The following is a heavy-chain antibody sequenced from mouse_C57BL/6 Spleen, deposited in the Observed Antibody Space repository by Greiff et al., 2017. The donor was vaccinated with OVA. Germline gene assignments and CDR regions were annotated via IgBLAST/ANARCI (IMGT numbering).Heavy chain of an antibody. V-gene: IGHV1-64*01. D-gene: IGHD2-2*01. CDR2: IHPNSGST. CDR3: ANFYYGSNWYFDV. CDR1: GYTFTSYW. J-gene: IGHJ1*03. Sequence: QVQLQQPGAELVKPGASVKLSCKASGYTFTSYWMHWVKQRPGQGLEWIGMIHPNSGSTNYNEKFKSKATLTADKSSSTAYMQLSSLTSEDSAVYYCANFYYGSNWYFDVWGTGTTVTVSS.